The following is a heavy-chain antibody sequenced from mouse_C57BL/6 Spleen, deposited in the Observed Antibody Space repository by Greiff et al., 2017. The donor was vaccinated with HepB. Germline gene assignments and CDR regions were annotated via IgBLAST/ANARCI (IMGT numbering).Heavy chain of an antibody. V-gene: IGHV10-1*01. CDR2: IRSKSNNYAT. CDR3: VRVLLRGYFDV. D-gene: IGHD1-1*01. J-gene: IGHJ1*03. Sequence: EVQLVESGGGLVQPKGSLKLSCAASGFSFNTYAMNWVRQAPGKGLEWVARIRSKSNNYATYYADSVKDRFTISRDDSESMLYLQMNNLKTEDTAMYYCVRVLLRGYFDVWGTGTTVTVSS. CDR1: GFSFNTYA.